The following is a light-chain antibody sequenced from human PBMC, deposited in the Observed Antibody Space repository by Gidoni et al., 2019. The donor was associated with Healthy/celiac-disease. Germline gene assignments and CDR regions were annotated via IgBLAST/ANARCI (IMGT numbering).Light chain of an antibody. V-gene: IGKV1-39*01. CDR2: AAS. CDR1: QSISSY. Sequence: DIQMTQSPSSLSASVGDRVTITCRASQSISSYLNWYQQKPGKAPKLLIYAASILQSGVPSRFSGSGSGTDFTLTISSLQPEDFATYYGQQSDSTPYTFGQGTKLEIK. J-gene: IGKJ2*01. CDR3: QQSDSTPYT.